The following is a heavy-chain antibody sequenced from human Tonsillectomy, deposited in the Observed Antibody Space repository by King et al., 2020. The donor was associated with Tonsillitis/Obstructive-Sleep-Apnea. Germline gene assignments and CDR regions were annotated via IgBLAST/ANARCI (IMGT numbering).Heavy chain of an antibody. D-gene: IGHD6-13*01. J-gene: IGHJ4*02. V-gene: IGHV1-46*01. Sequence: VQMVESGAEVKKPGASGKVSCKASGYTFTSYYMHWVRQSPGQGLEWMGIINPSGGSTSYAQKIKGRVTMTRDTSTSTVYMELSSLRSEDTAVYYCARDRGAAARLGYWGQGTLVTVSS. CDR1: GYTFTSYY. CDR2: INPSGGST. CDR3: ARDRGAAARLGY.